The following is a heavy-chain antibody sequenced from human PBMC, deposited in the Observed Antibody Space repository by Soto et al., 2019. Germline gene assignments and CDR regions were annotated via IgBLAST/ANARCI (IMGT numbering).Heavy chain of an antibody. CDR2: IYYSGST. CDR3: ARGSGTSRGFDP. CDR1: GGSISSGGYY. Sequence: SETLSLTCTVSGGSISSGGYYWTWIRQHPGKGLEWIGYIYYSGSTYYNPSLKSRVTISVDTSKNQFSLKLSSVTAADTAAYYCARGSGTSRGFDPWGQGTRGTVSS. D-gene: IGHD1-1*01. J-gene: IGHJ5*02. V-gene: IGHV4-31*03.